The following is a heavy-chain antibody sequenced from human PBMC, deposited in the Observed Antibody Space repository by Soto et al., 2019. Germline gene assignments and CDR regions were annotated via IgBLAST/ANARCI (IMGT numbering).Heavy chain of an antibody. V-gene: IGHV1-3*01. CDR2: ISGESGNT. Sequence: ASVKVSCKASGYMFTKSAMHWVRQAPGQRLEWMGWISGESGNTKYSPKLQDRVTITRDTSASTAYMELSSLRSEDTALYYCARDGVAAGNINFDYWGQGTIVTVSS. J-gene: IGHJ4*01. CDR1: GYMFTKSA. CDR3: ARDGVAAGNINFDY. D-gene: IGHD6-19*01.